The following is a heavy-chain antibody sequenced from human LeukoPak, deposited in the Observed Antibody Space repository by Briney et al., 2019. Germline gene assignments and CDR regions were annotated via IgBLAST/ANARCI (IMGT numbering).Heavy chain of an antibody. J-gene: IGHJ4*02. CDR2: ISSSSSYI. CDR3: ARGGDGYNILFDY. Sequence: GGSLRLSCAASGFTFSSYSMNWVRQAPGKGLEWVSSISSSSSYIYYADSVKGRFTISRDNAKNSLYLQMNSLRAEDTAVYYCARGGDGYNILFDYWGQGTLVTVSS. D-gene: IGHD5-24*01. CDR1: GFTFSSYS. V-gene: IGHV3-21*01.